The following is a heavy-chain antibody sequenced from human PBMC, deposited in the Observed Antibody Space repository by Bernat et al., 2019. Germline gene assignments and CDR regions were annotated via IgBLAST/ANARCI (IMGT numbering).Heavy chain of an antibody. J-gene: IGHJ5*02. D-gene: IGHD2-15*01. CDR2: IYSGADT. Sequence: EVQLVESGGGLVQPGGSLRLSCAASGFTVSNNYVSWVRQAPGKGLEWVSVIYSGADTYYADSVKGRFTISRDNCKNTLYLQMNSLRAEDTAVYYCAKMVVGVTNWFDPWGQGTLVTVSS. V-gene: IGHV3-66*01. CDR1: GFTVSNNY. CDR3: AKMVVGVTNWFDP.